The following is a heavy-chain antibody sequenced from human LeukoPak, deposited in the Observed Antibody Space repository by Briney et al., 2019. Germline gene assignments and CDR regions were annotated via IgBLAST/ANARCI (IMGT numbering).Heavy chain of an antibody. CDR3: ARVCSSTSCHYYYYGMDV. CDR1: GYTFTSYG. D-gene: IGHD2-2*01. J-gene: IGHJ6*02. V-gene: IGHV1-18*01. Sequence: ASVKVSCKAPGYTFTSYGISWVRQAPGQGLEWMGWISAYNGNTNYAQKLQGRVTMTTDTSTSTAYMELRSLRSDDTAVYYCARVCSSTSCHYYYYGMDVWGQGTTVTVSS. CDR2: ISAYNGNT.